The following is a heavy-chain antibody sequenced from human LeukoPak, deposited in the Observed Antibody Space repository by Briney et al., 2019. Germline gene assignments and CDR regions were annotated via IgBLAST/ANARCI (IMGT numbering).Heavy chain of an antibody. CDR1: GYTFTSYG. J-gene: IGHJ4*02. V-gene: IGHV1-69*05. CDR3: ARGTAMAGDY. Sequence: SVKVSCKASGYTFTSYGISWVRQAPGQGLEWMGGIIPIFGTANYAQKFQGRVTITTDESTSTAYMELSSLRSEDTAVYYCARGTAMAGDYWGQGTLVTVSS. CDR2: IIPIFGTA. D-gene: IGHD5-18*01.